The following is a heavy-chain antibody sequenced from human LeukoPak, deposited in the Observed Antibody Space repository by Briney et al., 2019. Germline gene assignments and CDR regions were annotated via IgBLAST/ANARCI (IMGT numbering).Heavy chain of an antibody. CDR3: ARPYSSGWYGVFNY. Sequence: GGSLRLSCAASGFTFSSYEMNWVRQAPGKGLEWVSYISSSGSTIYYADSVKGRFTISRDNAKNSLYLQMNSLRAEDTAVYYCARPYSSGWYGVFNYWGQGTLVTVSS. CDR1: GFTFSSYE. J-gene: IGHJ4*02. D-gene: IGHD6-19*01. CDR2: ISSSGSTI. V-gene: IGHV3-48*03.